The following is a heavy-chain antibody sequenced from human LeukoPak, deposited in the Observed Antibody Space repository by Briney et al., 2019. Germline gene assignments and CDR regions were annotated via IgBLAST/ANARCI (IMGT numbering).Heavy chain of an antibody. CDR3: YTSGLY. J-gene: IGHJ4*02. D-gene: IGHD6-19*01. V-gene: IGHV3-23*01. CDR1: GFTFSSHA. CDR2: ISGSGGGT. Sequence: GGSLRLSCAASGFTFSSHAMSWVRQAPGKGLEWVSAISGSGGGTYYADSVKGRFTISRDNSKNTLYLEMNSLRAEDTAIHYCYTSGLYWGQGTLVTVSS.